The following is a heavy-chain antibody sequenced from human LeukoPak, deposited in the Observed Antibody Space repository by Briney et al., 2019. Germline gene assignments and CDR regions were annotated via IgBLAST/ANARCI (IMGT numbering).Heavy chain of an antibody. V-gene: IGHV4-39*07. CDR2: IYYTGRT. Sequence: PSETLSLTCTVSGGSISSSSYYWGWIRQPPGKGLEWIGTIYYTGRTYYNPSLKSRVTISVDTSKNQFSLKLSSVTAADTAVYYCARVRHVSGYDPLPAFDIWGQGTMVTVSS. CDR1: GGSISSSSYY. CDR3: ARVRHVSGYDPLPAFDI. D-gene: IGHD5-12*01. J-gene: IGHJ3*02.